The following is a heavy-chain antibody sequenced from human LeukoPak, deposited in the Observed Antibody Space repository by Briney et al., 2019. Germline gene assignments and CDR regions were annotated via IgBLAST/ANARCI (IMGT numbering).Heavy chain of an antibody. J-gene: IGHJ4*02. D-gene: IGHD2-21*02. Sequence: GGSLRLSCAASGFTFSSYGMHWVRQAPGKGLEWVAVISNDGSSKYYADSVKGRFTISRDNSKNTLYLQVNSLRIEDTAVYYCARVGVAVPAIMDHFDYWGQGTRVTVSS. CDR3: ARVGVAVPAIMDHFDY. CDR2: ISNDGSSK. V-gene: IGHV3-30*03. CDR1: GFTFSSYG.